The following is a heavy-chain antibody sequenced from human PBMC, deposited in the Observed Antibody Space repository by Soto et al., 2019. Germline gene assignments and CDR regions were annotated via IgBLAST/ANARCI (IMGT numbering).Heavy chain of an antibody. Sequence: ASVKVSCKASGYTFTSYYMHWLRQSPGQGFEWMGIINPSGGSTSYAQKFQGRVTMTRDTSTSTVYMELSSLRSEDTAVYYCAREANYYGSGSYYPDYWGQGTLVTVSS. V-gene: IGHV1-46*01. CDR2: INPSGGST. J-gene: IGHJ4*02. CDR3: AREANYYGSGSYYPDY. CDR1: GYTFTSYY. D-gene: IGHD3-10*01.